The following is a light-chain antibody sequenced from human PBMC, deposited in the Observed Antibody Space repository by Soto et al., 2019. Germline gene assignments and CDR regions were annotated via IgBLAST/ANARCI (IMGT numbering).Light chain of an antibody. J-gene: IGKJ4*02. CDR1: QSVTSKY. CDR3: QQYGSSVQ. Sequence: EIMLTQSPDTLSLSPGERATLSCRASQSVTSKYLAWYQQKPGQAPRLLIHGASNRATGIPDRFSGSGSGTDFTLTISRLEPEDFALYYCQQYGSSVQFGGGTKVEIK. CDR2: GAS. V-gene: IGKV3-20*01.